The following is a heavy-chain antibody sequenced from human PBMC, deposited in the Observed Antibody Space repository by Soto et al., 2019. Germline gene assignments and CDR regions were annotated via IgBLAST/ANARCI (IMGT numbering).Heavy chain of an antibody. J-gene: IGHJ4*02. CDR2: ISSSSSYI. D-gene: IGHD1-26*01. CDR3: ADSGLAY. V-gene: IGHV3-21*01. CDR1: GFTFSSFS. Sequence: PGGSLSLSCAASGFTFSSFSMNCVRQAPGKGMEWVSSISSSSSYIYYADSVKGRFTISRDNAKNSLYLQMNRLRAEDPSVYYCADSGLAYWGQGTLVTVSS.